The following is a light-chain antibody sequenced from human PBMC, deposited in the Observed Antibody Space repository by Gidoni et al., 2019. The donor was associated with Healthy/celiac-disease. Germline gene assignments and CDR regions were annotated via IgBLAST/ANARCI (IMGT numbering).Light chain of an antibody. J-gene: IGKJ2*01. V-gene: IGKV3-11*01. Sequence: ELVLTQSPATLSLSPGERATLSCRASQSVSSYLALYQQKPGQAPRLLIYDASNRATGIPARFSGSGSGTDFTLTISSLEPEDFAVYYCQQRSNWPPPTFGQGTKLEIK. CDR1: QSVSSY. CDR2: DAS. CDR3: QQRSNWPPPT.